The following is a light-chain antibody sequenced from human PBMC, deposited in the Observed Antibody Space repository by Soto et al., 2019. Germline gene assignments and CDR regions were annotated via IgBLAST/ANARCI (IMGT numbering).Light chain of an antibody. Sequence: EIVMTQSPATLSVSPGEGATLSCRASQSVSSHLAWYQQKPGKPPRLLIYGASTRATGVPARFSGTGSGTEFTLTISSLQSEDFAVYFCQQYYNWPPWTFGQGTKVEIK. CDR1: QSVSSH. CDR3: QQYYNWPPWT. V-gene: IGKV3-15*01. CDR2: GAS. J-gene: IGKJ1*01.